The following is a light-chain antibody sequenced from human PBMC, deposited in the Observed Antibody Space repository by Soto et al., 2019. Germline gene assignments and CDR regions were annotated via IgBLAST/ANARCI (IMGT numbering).Light chain of an antibody. CDR1: SSDIGGYNY. CDR2: DVT. CDR3: CSYAGSDFDV. Sequence: QSALTQPASVSGSPGQSITISCTGTSSDIGGYNYVSWYQQHPGKAPKLMIYDVTKRPLGVPDRLSGSKSGNTASLIISGLQAEDEADYYCCSYAGSDFDVFGTGTKLTVL. J-gene: IGLJ1*01. V-gene: IGLV2-11*01.